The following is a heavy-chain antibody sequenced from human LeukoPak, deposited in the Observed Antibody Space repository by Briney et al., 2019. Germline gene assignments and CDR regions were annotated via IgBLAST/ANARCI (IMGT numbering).Heavy chain of an antibody. CDR2: ISSSGNTI. CDR3: ERAQGETWGPPSGGGTEYYYYYYMDV. D-gene: IGHD1-26*01. V-gene: IGHV3-11*01. Sequence: GGSLRLSCAASGFTFNNYWMSWIRQAPGKGLEWVSYISSSGNTIYHADSVKGRFTICRDNAKNSLYLQMNSLRGEDPAVYYCERAQGETWGPPSGGGTEYYYYYYMDVWGKGTTVTVSS. J-gene: IGHJ6*03. CDR1: GFTFNNYW.